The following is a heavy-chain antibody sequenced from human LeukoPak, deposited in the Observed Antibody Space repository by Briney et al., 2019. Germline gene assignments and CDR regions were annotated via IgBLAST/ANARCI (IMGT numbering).Heavy chain of an antibody. Sequence: GGSLKLSCAASGFSFSGSAMHWVRQASGKGLEWVGRIRSKASSYATAYAASVIGRFTISRDDSKNTAYLQMNSLKTEDTAVYHCTRLNDSSAYLYDSYAMDVWGQGTTVTVSS. V-gene: IGHV3-73*01. D-gene: IGHD3-22*01. CDR2: IRSKASSYAT. J-gene: IGHJ6*02. CDR1: GFSFSGSA. CDR3: TRLNDSSAYLYDSYAMDV.